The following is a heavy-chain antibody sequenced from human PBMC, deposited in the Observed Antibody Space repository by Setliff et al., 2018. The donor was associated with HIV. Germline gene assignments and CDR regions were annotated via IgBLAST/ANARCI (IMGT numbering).Heavy chain of an antibody. V-gene: IGHV5-51*01. CDR1: GYTFSTYW. CDR3: ARLRHNRPWLVVNSPLDS. Sequence: GESLTISCQGSGYTFSTYWIAWVRQTPGKGMDWVGLIYPDKSDTKYRPSLQGKVTISADKSIATACLQCNNLKASDTALYYCARLRHNRPWLVVNSPLDSWGQGTLVTVSS. D-gene: IGHD6-19*01. J-gene: IGHJ4*02. CDR2: IYPDKSDT.